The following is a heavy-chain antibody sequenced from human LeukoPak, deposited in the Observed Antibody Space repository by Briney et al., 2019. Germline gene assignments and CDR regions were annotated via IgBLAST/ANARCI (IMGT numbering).Heavy chain of an antibody. V-gene: IGHV3-23*01. CDR1: GFTFSTYA. CDR2: SVNSGGIT. CDR3: AKGAHSSGYMRGPPEVDY. J-gene: IGHJ4*02. D-gene: IGHD3-22*01. Sequence: GGSLRLSCAASGFTFSTYAMSWVRQAPGKGLEWVSASVNSGGITYYADSVKGRFTISRDNSKNTLYLQMNSLRAEDTAVYYCAKGAHSSGYMRGPPEVDYWGQGTLVTVSS.